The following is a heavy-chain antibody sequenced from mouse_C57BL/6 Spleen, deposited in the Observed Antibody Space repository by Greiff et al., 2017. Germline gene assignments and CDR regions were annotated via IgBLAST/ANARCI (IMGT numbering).Heavy chain of an antibody. Sequence: VQLQQSGPELVKPGASVKISCKASGYAFSSSWMNWVKQRPGKGLEWIGRIYPGDGDTNYNGKFKGKATLTADKSSSTAYMQLSSLTSEDSAVYFCERSGGNYVDAMDDWGQGTSVTVSS. V-gene: IGHV1-82*01. CDR2: IYPGDGDT. CDR1: GYAFSSSW. J-gene: IGHJ4*01. D-gene: IGHD2-1*01. CDR3: ERSGGNYVDAMDD.